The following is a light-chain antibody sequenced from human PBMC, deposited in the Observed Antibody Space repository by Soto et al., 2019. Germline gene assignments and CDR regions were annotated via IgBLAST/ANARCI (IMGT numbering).Light chain of an antibody. Sequence: DLQMTHSPSSLSASVGDRVTITCRASQSISSYLNWYQQKPGKAPKLLIYAASSLQSGVPSRFSGSGSGTDFTLTISSLQPEDFATYYCQQTYSTLTFGGGTKVEIK. V-gene: IGKV1-39*01. J-gene: IGKJ4*01. CDR1: QSISSY. CDR2: AAS. CDR3: QQTYSTLT.